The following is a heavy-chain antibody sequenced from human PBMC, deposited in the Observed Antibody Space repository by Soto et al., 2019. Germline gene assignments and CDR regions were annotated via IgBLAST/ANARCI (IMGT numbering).Heavy chain of an antibody. Sequence: SETLSLTCTVPGGSISSGDYYWSWIRQPPGKGLEWIGYIYYSGSTYYNPSLKSRVTISVDTSKNQFSLKLSSVTAADTAVYYCASQALLYYYDSSGYLPYWGQGTLVTVSS. CDR3: ASQALLYYYDSSGYLPY. CDR1: GGSISSGDYY. CDR2: IYYSGST. V-gene: IGHV4-30-4*01. J-gene: IGHJ4*02. D-gene: IGHD3-22*01.